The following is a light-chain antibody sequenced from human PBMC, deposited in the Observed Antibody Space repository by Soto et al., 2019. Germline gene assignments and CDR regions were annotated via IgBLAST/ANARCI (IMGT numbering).Light chain of an antibody. V-gene: IGKV3-11*01. J-gene: IGKJ4*01. CDR3: QQRSIWRT. Sequence: EVVLTQSPATLSLSPGERATLSCRASQSVNNYLAWYQQKPGQPPRLLIYDASNRATGIPARFSGSGSGTDFTLTINNLEPEDFAVYYCQQRSIWRTFGGGTKVEVK. CDR2: DAS. CDR1: QSVNNY.